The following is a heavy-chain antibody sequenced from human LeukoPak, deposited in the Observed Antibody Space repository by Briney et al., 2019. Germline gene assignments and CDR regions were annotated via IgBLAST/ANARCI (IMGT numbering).Heavy chain of an antibody. CDR2: INSDGSST. Sequence: GGSLRLSCAASGFTFSSYWMHWVRQAPGKGLVWVSRINSDGSSTSYADSVKGRFTISRDNSKNTLYLQMNSLRAEDTALYYCAKDLIEPGHYLDYWGQGALVTVSS. V-gene: IGHV3-74*01. D-gene: IGHD3-16*02. J-gene: IGHJ4*02. CDR1: GFTFSSYW. CDR3: AKDLIEPGHYLDY.